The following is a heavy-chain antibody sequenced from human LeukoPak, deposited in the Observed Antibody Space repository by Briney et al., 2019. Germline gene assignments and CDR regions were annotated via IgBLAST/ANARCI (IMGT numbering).Heavy chain of an antibody. D-gene: IGHD1-1*01. CDR3: ARTYNQGGNVD. CDR2: IKQDGGVQ. CDR1: GFTFSSYW. Sequence: LPGGSLRLSCAASGFTFSSYWMSWVRQAPGKGLEWVANIKQDGGVQYYVDSVKGRFTISRDNAKNSLYLQMDRLRAEDTAMYYCARTYNQGGNVDWGQGTLVSVSS. J-gene: IGHJ4*02. V-gene: IGHV3-7*01.